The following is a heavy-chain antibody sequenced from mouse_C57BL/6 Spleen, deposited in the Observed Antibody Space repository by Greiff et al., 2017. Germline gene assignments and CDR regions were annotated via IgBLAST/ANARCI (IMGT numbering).Heavy chain of an antibody. CDR3: ARGGNQYYMDY. D-gene: IGHD2-1*01. Sequence: QVQLQQSGAELVKPGASVTISCKASGYAFSNYWMNWVKQRPGKGLEWIGQIYPGDGDTNYNGKFKGKATMTADKSSSTAYMQLSSLTSENSAVYCGARGGNQYYMDYWGQGTTRTVAS. CDR2: IYPGDGDT. J-gene: IGHJ2*01. CDR1: GYAFSNYW. V-gene: IGHV1-80*01.